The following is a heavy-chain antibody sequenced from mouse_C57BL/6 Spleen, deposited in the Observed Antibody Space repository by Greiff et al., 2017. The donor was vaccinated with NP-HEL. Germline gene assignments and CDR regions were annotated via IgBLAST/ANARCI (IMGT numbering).Heavy chain of an antibody. J-gene: IGHJ2*01. CDR2: IDPSDSET. V-gene: IGHV1-52*01. CDR3: ARGPYYGSSYADLDY. D-gene: IGHD1-1*01. Sequence: QVQLQQPGAELVRPGSSVKLSCKASGYTFTSYWMHWVKQRPIQGLEWIGNIDPSDSETHYNQKFKDKATLTVDKSSSTAYMQLSSLTSEDSAVYYCARGPYYGSSYADLDYWRQGTTLTVSS. CDR1: GYTFTSYW.